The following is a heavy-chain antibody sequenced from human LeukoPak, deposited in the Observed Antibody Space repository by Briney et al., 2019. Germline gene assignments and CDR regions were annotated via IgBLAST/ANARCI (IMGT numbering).Heavy chain of an antibody. CDR2: IFYSGST. CDR1: GGSFSGYY. CDR3: ARSVVPAAIYDWYFDL. D-gene: IGHD2-2*01. Sequence: SETLSLTCAVYGGSFSGYYWSWIRQHPGKGLEWIGYIFYSGSTHYNPSLKSRVTISVDTSKNQSSLKLSSVTAADTAVYFCARSVVPAAIYDWYFDLWGRGTLVAVSS. J-gene: IGHJ2*01. V-gene: IGHV4-31*11.